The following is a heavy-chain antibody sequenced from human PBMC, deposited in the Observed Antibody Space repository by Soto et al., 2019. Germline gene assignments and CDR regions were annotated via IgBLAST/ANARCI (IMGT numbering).Heavy chain of an antibody. CDR2: IIPIFGTA. CDR1: GGTFSSYA. V-gene: IGHV1-69*01. CDR3: ARAYCGGDCYPEYFQH. Sequence: QVQLVQSGAEVKKPGSSVKVSCKASGGTFSSYAISWVRQAPGQGLEWMGGIIPIFGTANYAQKFQGRVTITADESTSTAYMALSSLRSEDTAVYYCARAYCGGDCYPEYFQHWGQGTLVTVSS. J-gene: IGHJ1*01. D-gene: IGHD2-21*02.